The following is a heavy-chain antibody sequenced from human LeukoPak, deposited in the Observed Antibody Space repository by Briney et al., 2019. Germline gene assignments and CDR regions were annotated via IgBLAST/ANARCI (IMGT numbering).Heavy chain of an antibody. D-gene: IGHD5-24*01. CDR2: TYYRSKWYS. Sequence: SQTLSLTFAISGDSVSINSATWNWIRHSPSRGLESLGRTYYRSKWYSDYAVSVKSRITINADTSKNQFSLQLNSVTPEDTAVYYCTRGWNWFDPWGQGTLVTVSS. CDR3: TRGWNWFDP. CDR1: GDSVSINSAT. V-gene: IGHV6-1*01. J-gene: IGHJ5*02.